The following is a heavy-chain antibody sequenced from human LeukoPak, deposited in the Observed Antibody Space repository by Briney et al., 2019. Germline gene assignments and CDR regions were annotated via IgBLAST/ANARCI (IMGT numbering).Heavy chain of an antibody. J-gene: IGHJ3*02. V-gene: IGHV3-30*04. Sequence: GRSLRLSCAASGFTFSSYAMNWVRQAPGKGLEWVAVISYDGSNKYYADSVKGRFTISRDNSKNTLYLQMNSLRAEDTAVYYCARDSAPYYDFWSAGDAFDIWGQGTMVTVSS. D-gene: IGHD3-3*01. CDR2: ISYDGSNK. CDR1: GFTFSSYA. CDR3: ARDSAPYYDFWSAGDAFDI.